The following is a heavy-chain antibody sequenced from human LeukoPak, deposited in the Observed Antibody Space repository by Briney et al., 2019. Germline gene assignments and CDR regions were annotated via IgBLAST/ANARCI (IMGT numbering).Heavy chain of an antibody. J-gene: IGHJ4*02. V-gene: IGHV3-23*01. D-gene: IGHD1-26*01. Sequence: PGGSLRLSRAASGFTFSSYGMSWVRQAPGKGLEWVAAISAGGDLTNYADSVKDRFTISRDSSKNMLYVQMNSLRAEDTAIYYCAKGLISSATYFSYFDYWGQGTLVTVSS. CDR3: AKGLISSATYFSYFDY. CDR1: GFTFSSYG. CDR2: ISAGGDLT.